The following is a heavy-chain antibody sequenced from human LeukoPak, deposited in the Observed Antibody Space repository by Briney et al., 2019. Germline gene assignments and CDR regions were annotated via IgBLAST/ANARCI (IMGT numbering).Heavy chain of an antibody. CDR1: GGSISSSGYY. CDR3: ATPYNNNNDY. J-gene: IGHJ4*02. V-gene: IGHV4-39*01. CDR2: ISYSGTT. Sequence: SETLSLTCTVSGGSISSSGYYWGWIRQPPGKGLEWIGSISYSGTTYYNPSLKSRVTISVDTSKNQFSLKPSSVTAADTAMYYCATPYNNNNDYWGQGTLVTVSS. D-gene: IGHD1-14*01.